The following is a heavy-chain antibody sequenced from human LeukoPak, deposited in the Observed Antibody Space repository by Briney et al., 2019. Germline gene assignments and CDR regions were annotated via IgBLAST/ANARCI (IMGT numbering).Heavy chain of an antibody. Sequence: GSLRLSCAASGFTFSSYSMNWIRQPPGKGLEWIGEINHSGSTNYNPSLKSRVTISVDTSKNQFFLKLSSVTAADTAVYYCARIGYDYVWGSYRYNWFDPWGQGTLVTVSS. CDR2: INHSGST. J-gene: IGHJ5*02. CDR3: ARIGYDYVWGSYRYNWFDP. V-gene: IGHV4-34*01. CDR1: GFTFSSYS. D-gene: IGHD3-16*02.